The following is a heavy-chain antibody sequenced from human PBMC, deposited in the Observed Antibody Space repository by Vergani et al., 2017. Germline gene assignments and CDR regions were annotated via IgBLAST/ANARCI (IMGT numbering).Heavy chain of an antibody. CDR2: IWYDGSNK. D-gene: IGHD1-7*01. CDR3: ATSPPQYNWNYGDQFDY. J-gene: IGHJ4*02. V-gene: IGHV3-33*01. CDR1: GFTFSSYG. Sequence: QVQLVESGGGVVQPGRSLRLSCAASGFTFSSYGMHWVRQAPGKGLEWVAVIWYDGSNKYYADSVKGRFTISRDNSKNTLYLQMNSLRAEDPAVYYCATSPPQYNWNYGDQFDYWGQGTLVTVSS.